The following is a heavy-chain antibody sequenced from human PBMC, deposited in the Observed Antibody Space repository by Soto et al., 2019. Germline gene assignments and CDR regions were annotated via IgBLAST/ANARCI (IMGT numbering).Heavy chain of an antibody. CDR1: GGSISSGDYY. J-gene: IGHJ4*02. Sequence: QVQLQESGPGLVKPSQTLSLTCTVSGGSISSGDYYWSWIRQPPGKGLEWIGYIYYSGSTYYNPSLKSRVTISVDTSKNQFSLKLSSVTAADTAVYYCARVGHSSGYYWTLTRPDPAYYFDYWGQGTLVTVSS. V-gene: IGHV4-30-4*01. CDR2: IYYSGST. D-gene: IGHD3-22*01. CDR3: ARVGHSSGYYWTLTRPDPAYYFDY.